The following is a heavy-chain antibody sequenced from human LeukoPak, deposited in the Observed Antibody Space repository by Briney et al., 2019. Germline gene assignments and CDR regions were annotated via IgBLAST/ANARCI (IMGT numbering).Heavy chain of an antibody. CDR3: ARVSGRGSSGYYLHFDD. CDR1: GYTFNSYD. CDR2: MNPNSGNT. J-gene: IGHJ4*02. Sequence: ASVRVSCKASGYTFNSYDINSVRQAPGQGLEWMGWMNPNSGNTDYAQRFQSRVTMTRNTSISTAYMELSSLRSEDTAVYYCARVSGRGSSGYYLHFDDWGQGTLVTVSS. D-gene: IGHD3-22*01. V-gene: IGHV1-8*01.